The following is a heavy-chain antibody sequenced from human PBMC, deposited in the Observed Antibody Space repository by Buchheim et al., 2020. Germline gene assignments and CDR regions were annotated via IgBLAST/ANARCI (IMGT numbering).Heavy chain of an antibody. CDR2: IWYDGKST. V-gene: IGHV3-33*01. Sequence: QVQLVESGGGVVQPGRSLRLSCAASGFTFTSYGMNWVRQAPGKGLERVADIWYDGKSTSYADSVEGRFTISRDNSKNTLYLQMNSLRAEDTAVYYCARGDLGSTWYGHYWGQGTL. CDR1: GFTFTSYG. D-gene: IGHD6-13*01. CDR3: ARGDLGSTWYGHY. J-gene: IGHJ4*02.